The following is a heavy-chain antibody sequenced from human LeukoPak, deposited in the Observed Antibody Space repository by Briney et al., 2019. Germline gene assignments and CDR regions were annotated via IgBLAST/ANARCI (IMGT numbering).Heavy chain of an antibody. D-gene: IGHD3-9*01. CDR3: ASHLTGYYNFDY. CDR1: GGSISSLNL. J-gene: IGHJ4*02. V-gene: IGHV4-4*02. Sequence: PSGTLSLTCIVSGGSISSLNLWSWLRQPPGKGLEWIGEMYLGGTTNFNPSLKSRVTILIDKSKNQLSLQLTSVTAADTAVYYCASHLTGYYNFDYWGQGTLVTVSS. CDR2: MYLGGTT.